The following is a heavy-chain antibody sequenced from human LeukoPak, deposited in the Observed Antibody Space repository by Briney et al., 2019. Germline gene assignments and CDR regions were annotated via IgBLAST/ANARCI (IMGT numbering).Heavy chain of an antibody. CDR3: AMGSVTYYYGSGSYSTRGFDP. CDR2: INHSGST. V-gene: IGHV4-34*01. CDR1: GGSISSYY. Sequence: PSETLSLTCTVSGGSISSYYWSWIRQPPGKGLEWIGEINHSGSTNYNPSLKSRVTISVDTSKNQFSLKLSSVTAADTAVYYCAMGSVTYYYGSGSYSTRGFDPWGQGTLVTVSS. J-gene: IGHJ5*02. D-gene: IGHD3-10*01.